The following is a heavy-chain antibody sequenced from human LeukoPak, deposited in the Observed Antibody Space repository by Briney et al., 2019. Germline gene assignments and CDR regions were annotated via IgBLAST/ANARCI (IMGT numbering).Heavy chain of an antibody. CDR2: IKQDGSEK. V-gene: IGHV3-7*01. CDR3: AREGHDYGDNVFDY. CDR1: GFTFSSYW. Sequence: PGGSLRLSCAASGFTFSSYWMSWVRQAPGKGLEWVANIKQDGSEKYYVDSVKGRFTISRDNSKNTLYLQMDSLRAEDTAVYYCAREGHDYGDNVFDYWGQGTLVTVSS. J-gene: IGHJ4*02. D-gene: IGHD4-17*01.